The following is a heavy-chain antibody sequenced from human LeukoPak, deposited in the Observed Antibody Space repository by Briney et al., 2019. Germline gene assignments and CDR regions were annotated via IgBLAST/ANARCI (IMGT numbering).Heavy chain of an antibody. Sequence: PSGTLSLTCAVSGGSISSSNWWSWVRQPPGKGLEWIGEIYHSGSTNYNPSLNSRVTISVDTSKNQFSLKLSSVTAADTAIYYCARDVRGCGGDFDDCEYYYNGMDVWGQGTTVTVSS. V-gene: IGHV4-4*02. J-gene: IGHJ6*02. CDR3: ARDVRGCGGDFDDCEYYYNGMDV. CDR2: IYHSGST. D-gene: IGHD2-21*02. CDR1: GGSISSSNW.